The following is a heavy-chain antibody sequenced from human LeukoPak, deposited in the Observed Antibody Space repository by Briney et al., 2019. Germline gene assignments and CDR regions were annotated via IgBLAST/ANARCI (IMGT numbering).Heavy chain of an antibody. V-gene: IGHV3-11*04. CDR2: ISSSANVI. CDR1: GFTFSDYS. Sequence: GGSLRLSCAASGFTFSDYSMSWIRQAPGEGLEWVSYISSSANVIHYADSVKGRFTISRDNAKNSLYLQMNSLRAEDTAVYYCARALRFLEWFFDYWGQGTLVTVSS. D-gene: IGHD3-3*01. CDR3: ARALRFLEWFFDY. J-gene: IGHJ4*02.